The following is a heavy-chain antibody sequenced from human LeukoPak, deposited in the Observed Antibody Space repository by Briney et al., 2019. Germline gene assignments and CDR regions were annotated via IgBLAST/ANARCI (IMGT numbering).Heavy chain of an antibody. CDR2: IYYSGST. CDR3: ARVRSSLGYYFDY. V-gene: IGHV4-59*08. D-gene: IGHD7-27*01. J-gene: IGHJ4*02. Sequence: SETLSLTCTVSGGSISSYYWSWIRQPPGKGLEWIGYIYYSGSTNYNPSLKSRVTISVDTSKNQFSLKLSSVTAADTAVYYCARVRSSLGYYFDYWGQGTLVTVSS. CDR1: GGSISSYY.